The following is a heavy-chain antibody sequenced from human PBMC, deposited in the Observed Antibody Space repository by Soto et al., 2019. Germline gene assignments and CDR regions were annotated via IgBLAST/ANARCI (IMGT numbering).Heavy chain of an antibody. V-gene: IGHV3-49*04. D-gene: IGHD2-2*01. CDR2: IRSKAYGGTT. CDR3: TRDDIVAVPAAINYYYGMDV. CDR1: GFTFGDYA. Sequence: PGGSLRLSCTASGFTFGDYAMSWVRQAPGKGLEWVGFIRSKAYGGTTEYAASVKGRFTISRDDSKSIAYLQMNSLKTEDTAVYYCTRDDIVAVPAAINYYYGMDVWGQGTTVTVSS. J-gene: IGHJ6*02.